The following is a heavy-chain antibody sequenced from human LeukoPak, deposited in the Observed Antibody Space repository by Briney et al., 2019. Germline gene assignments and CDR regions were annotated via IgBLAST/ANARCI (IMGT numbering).Heavy chain of an antibody. D-gene: IGHD5-12*01. CDR1: GGTFSSYA. V-gene: IGHV1-69*06. J-gene: IGHJ3*02. CDR3: ATPDIVASADAFDI. Sequence: GASVKVSCKASGGTFSSYAISWVRQAPGQGLEWMGGIIPIFGTAIYAQKFQGRVTMTEDTSTDTAYMELSSLRSEDTAVYYCATPDIVASADAFDIWGQGTMVTVSS. CDR2: IIPIFGTA.